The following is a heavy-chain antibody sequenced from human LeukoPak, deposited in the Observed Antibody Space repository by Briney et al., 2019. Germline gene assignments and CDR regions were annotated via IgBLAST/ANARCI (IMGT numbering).Heavy chain of an antibody. CDR3: AKDEIGAVAGLLDY. CDR2: ISFDGRNK. V-gene: IGHV3-30*18. Sequence: PGGSLRLSCAASGFTFSSYGMYWVRQAPGKGLEWVAVISFDGRNKYYADSVRGRFTVSRDNSKDTLYLQMNSLRAEDTAVYYCAKDEIGAVAGLLDYWGQGILVTVSS. J-gene: IGHJ4*02. CDR1: GFTFSSYG. D-gene: IGHD6-19*01.